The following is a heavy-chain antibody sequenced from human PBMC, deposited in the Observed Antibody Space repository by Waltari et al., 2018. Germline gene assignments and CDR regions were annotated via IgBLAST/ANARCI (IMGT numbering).Heavy chain of an antibody. CDR3: ARRRAVTETTNWFDV. CDR2: LYYTGRT. CDR1: GGTISSGTDKFY. D-gene: IGHD3-10*01. Sequence: QLQLHESGLRLVKSSETLSINCTVSGGTISSGTDKFYWDWLRQSPGTGPEWIGALYYTGRTYSNPSLKSRVTISVDTSKKQLSLTLTSVSATDAAVYYCARRRAVTETTNWFDVWGQGILVSVSS. J-gene: IGHJ5*02. V-gene: IGHV4-39*01.